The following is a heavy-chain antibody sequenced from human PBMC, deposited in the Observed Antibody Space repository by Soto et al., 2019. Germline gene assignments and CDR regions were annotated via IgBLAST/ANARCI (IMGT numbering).Heavy chain of an antibody. J-gene: IGHJ6*02. V-gene: IGHV4-30-2*01. CDR1: CGSIISCGYS. Sequence: SETLSLTCAFSCGSIISCGYSWSCIRQPPGKGLEWIGYIYHSGSTYYNPSLKSRVTISVDRSKNQFSLKLSSVTAADTAVYYCARGSRYYYYYGMDVWGQGTTVTVSS. CDR3: ARGSRYYYYYGMDV. CDR2: IYHSGST.